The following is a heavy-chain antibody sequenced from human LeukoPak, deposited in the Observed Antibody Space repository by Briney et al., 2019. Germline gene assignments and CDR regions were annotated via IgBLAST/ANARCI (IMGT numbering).Heavy chain of an antibody. D-gene: IGHD3-22*01. V-gene: IGHV3-74*01. J-gene: IGHJ4*02. Sequence: GGSLRLSCAASGFTFSSYWMHWVRQAPGKGLVRVSRINSDGSSTSYADSVKGRFTISRDNAKNTLYLQMNSLRAEDTAVYYCARVATYYDSSGYNSGYSDYWGQGTLVTVSS. CDR3: ARVATYYDSSGYNSGYSDY. CDR1: GFTFSSYW. CDR2: INSDGSST.